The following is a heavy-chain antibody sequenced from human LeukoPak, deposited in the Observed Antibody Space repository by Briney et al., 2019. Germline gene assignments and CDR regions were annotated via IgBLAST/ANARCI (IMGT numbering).Heavy chain of an antibody. Sequence: PGGSLRLSCAASGFTVSSNYMTWVRQAPGKGLEWVSVIFSGGDTYYADSVKGRFSISRDNSKNTLYLQMNSLRAEDTAVYYCAKVIREVDMSHDYWGQGALVTVSS. CDR3: AKVIREVDMSHDY. CDR1: GFTVSSNY. D-gene: IGHD5-24*01. CDR2: IFSGGDT. V-gene: IGHV3-53*01. J-gene: IGHJ4*02.